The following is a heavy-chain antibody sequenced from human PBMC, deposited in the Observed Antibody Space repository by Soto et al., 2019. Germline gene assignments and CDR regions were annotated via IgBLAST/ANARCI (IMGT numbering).Heavy chain of an antibody. CDR1: GGSMSSGNW. V-gene: IGHV4-4*02. D-gene: IGHD6-13*01. CDR2: IYHSGST. Sequence: SETLSLTCAVSGGSMSSGNWWSWVRQPPGKGLEWIGEIYHSGSTNYNPSLKSRLTISVDKFKNRFSLKLSSVTAADTAVYYCAIPAAGDFDFWGQGTLVTVSS. CDR3: AIPAAGDFDF. J-gene: IGHJ4*02.